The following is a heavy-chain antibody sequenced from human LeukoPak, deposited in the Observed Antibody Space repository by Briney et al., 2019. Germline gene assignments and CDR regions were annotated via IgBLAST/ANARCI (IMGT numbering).Heavy chain of an antibody. Sequence: GGSLRLSCAASGFTFINAWMGWVRRAPGKGLEWVGRTKSKTDGGTTDYAAPVKGRFIVSRDDSKNTLYLQMNSLRTEDTAVYFCTKDIGYFDYWGRGTLVTVSS. CDR3: TKDIGYFDY. CDR1: GFTFINAW. J-gene: IGHJ4*02. V-gene: IGHV3-15*01. CDR2: TKSKTDGGTT.